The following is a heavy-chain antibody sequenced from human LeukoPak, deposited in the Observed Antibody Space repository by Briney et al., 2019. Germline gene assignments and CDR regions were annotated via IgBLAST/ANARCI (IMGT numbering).Heavy chain of an antibody. CDR1: GGSISTNY. Sequence: PSETLSLTCTVSGGSISTNYCSLIRQPPGQGLAWIGSIHNSESTNYNPSLKSRVTISLDTSKNQFSLKLRSVTAADTAVYYCARGASYGDNYFVNPRNYFDYWGQGSLVTVSS. V-gene: IGHV4-59*12. CDR3: ARGASYGDNYFVNPRNYFDY. J-gene: IGHJ4*02. CDR2: IHNSEST. D-gene: IGHD4-17*01.